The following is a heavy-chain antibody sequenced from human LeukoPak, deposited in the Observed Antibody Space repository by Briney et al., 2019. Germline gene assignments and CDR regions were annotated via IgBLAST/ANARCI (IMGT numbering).Heavy chain of an antibody. CDR1: GDSVSSNSAA. D-gene: IGHD6-13*01. Sequence: SQTLSLTCAISGDSVSSNSAAWNWIRQSPSRGLEWLGRTYYRSKWYNDYAVSVKSRITINPDTSKNQFSLQLNSVTPEDTAVYYCARGGGIYSSSWLRSPFDYWGQGTLVTVSS. J-gene: IGHJ4*02. CDR2: TYYRSKWYN. CDR3: ARGGGIYSSSWLRSPFDY. V-gene: IGHV6-1*01.